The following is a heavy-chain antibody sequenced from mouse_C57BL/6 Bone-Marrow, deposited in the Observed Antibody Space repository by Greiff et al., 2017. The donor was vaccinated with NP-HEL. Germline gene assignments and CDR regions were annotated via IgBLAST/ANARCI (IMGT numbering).Heavy chain of an antibody. J-gene: IGHJ4*01. D-gene: IGHD2-3*01. V-gene: IGHV5-17*01. Sequence: EVQGVESGGGLVKPGGSLKLSCAASGFTFSDYGMHWVRQAPEKGLEWVAYISCGSSNIYSAATVKGRFTNSRDNAKNTLFLQMTSLKSEDTAMYYCARARWLLRAMDYWGQGTSVTVAS. CDR2: ISCGSSNI. CDR1: GFTFSDYG. CDR3: ARARWLLRAMDY.